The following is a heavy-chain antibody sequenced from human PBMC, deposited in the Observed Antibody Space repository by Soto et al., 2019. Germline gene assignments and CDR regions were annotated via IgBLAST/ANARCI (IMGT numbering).Heavy chain of an antibody. D-gene: IGHD1-20*01. CDR1: GFTFSSYG. Sequence: QVQLVESGGGVVQPGRSLRLSCAASGFTFSSYGMHWVRQAPGKGLEWVAVISYDGSNKYYADSVKGRFTISRDNSKNTLYLQMNSRRAEDTAVYYCAKDAYNWIDYWGQGTLVTVSS. CDR3: AKDAYNWIDY. V-gene: IGHV3-30*18. CDR2: ISYDGSNK. J-gene: IGHJ4*02.